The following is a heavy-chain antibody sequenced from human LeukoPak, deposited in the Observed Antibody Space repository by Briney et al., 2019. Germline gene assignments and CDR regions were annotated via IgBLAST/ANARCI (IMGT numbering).Heavy chain of an antibody. Sequence: ASVKVSCKASGYTFTSYGISWVRQAPGQGLEWMGWISAYNGNTNYAQELQGRVTMTTDTSTSTAYMELRSLRSDDTAVYYCARDLYCSGGSCYFDYWGQGTLVTVSS. CDR2: ISAYNGNT. D-gene: IGHD2-15*01. CDR1: GYTFTSYG. J-gene: IGHJ4*02. V-gene: IGHV1-18*01. CDR3: ARDLYCSGGSCYFDY.